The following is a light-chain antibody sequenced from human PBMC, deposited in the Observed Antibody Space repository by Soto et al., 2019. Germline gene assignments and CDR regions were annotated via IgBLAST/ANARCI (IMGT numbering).Light chain of an antibody. J-gene: IGKJ5*01. V-gene: IGKV1-5*03. CDR1: LSVSAW. Sequence: HMTQSPSALSACVGDRVPLTCRASLSVSAWLAWYQVKPGKAPNLLIYKASILQSGVPSRFSGSASGAEFTLTISSLQPDDFGTYFCQQSYTFGQGTRLEIK. CDR2: KAS. CDR3: QQSYT.